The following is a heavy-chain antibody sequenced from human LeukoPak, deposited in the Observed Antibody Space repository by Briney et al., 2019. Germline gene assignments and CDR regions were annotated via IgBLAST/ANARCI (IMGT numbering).Heavy chain of an antibody. Sequence: SETLSLTCAVYGGSFSGYYWSWIRQPPGKGLEWIGEINHSGSTNYSPSLKSRVTISVDTSKNQFSLKLSSVTAADTAVYYCARGLRGYFDYWGQGTLVTVSS. V-gene: IGHV4-34*01. J-gene: IGHJ4*02. CDR3: ARGLRGYFDY. CDR1: GGSFSGYY. CDR2: INHSGST.